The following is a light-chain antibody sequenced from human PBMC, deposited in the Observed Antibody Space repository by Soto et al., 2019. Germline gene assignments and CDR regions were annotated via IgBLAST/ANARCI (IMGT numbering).Light chain of an antibody. J-gene: IGKJ1*01. Sequence: DIQMTQSPSTLSASVGDTVTITCRASQTISGWLAWYQQRPGKAPNLLIFDASTLESGVPSRFSGSGSGTEFTLTISSLQPDDFASYYCQQYNDYSTWTFGQGTKVDIK. V-gene: IGKV1-5*01. CDR3: QQYNDYSTWT. CDR1: QTISGW. CDR2: DAS.